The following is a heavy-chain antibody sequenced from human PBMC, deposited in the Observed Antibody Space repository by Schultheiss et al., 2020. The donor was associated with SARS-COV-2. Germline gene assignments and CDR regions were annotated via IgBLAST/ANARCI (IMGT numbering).Heavy chain of an antibody. CDR3: ARDPVGFIGWGYDY. V-gene: IGHV3-33*01. Sequence: GESLKISCAASGFTFSSYGMHWVRQAPGKGLEWVAVIWYDGSNKYYADSVKGRFTISRDTSTNTLYLQMNSLRVDDSALYYCARDPVGFIGWGYDYWGRGTLVTVSS. J-gene: IGHJ4*02. CDR1: GFTFSSYG. D-gene: IGHD2-21*01. CDR2: IWYDGSNK.